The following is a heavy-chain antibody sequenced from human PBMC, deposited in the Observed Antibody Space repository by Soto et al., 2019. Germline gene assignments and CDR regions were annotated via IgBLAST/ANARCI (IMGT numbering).Heavy chain of an antibody. V-gene: IGHV3-7*01. J-gene: IGHJ4*02. CDR3: TSNQL. CDR1: GFTFTGYW. Sequence: GGSLRLSCAASGFTFTGYWMSWVRQAPGKGLEWVANINKDGSETYYLDSVRGRFTISRDNAKNSLFLQMNSLRAEDTAMYYCTSNQLWGQGTLVTVSS. CDR2: INKDGSET. D-gene: IGHD1-1*01.